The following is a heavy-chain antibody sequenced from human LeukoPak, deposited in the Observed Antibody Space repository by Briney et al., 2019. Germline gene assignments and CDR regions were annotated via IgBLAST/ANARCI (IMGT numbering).Heavy chain of an antibody. CDR2: IGASGGNT. CDR3: AKALVHTSTFYSYYQP. V-gene: IGHV3-23*01. J-gene: IGHJ1*01. Sequence: GGSLRLSCAASGFTFNTYVMTWVRQAPGKGLEWVSTIGASGGNTHYVDSVKGRFTISRDNSHNTLYLQMNSLRDEDTAVYYCAKALVHTSTFYSYYQPWGQGSLVTVSS. D-gene: IGHD2-2*01. CDR1: GFTFNTYV.